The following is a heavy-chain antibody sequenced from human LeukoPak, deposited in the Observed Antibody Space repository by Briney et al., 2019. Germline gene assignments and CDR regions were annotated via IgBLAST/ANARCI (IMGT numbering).Heavy chain of an antibody. CDR3: ARLYDSGGLGFYYYMDV. CDR2: IYHSGTT. CDR1: GDSISNTDSY. D-gene: IGHD3-22*01. J-gene: IGHJ6*03. Sequence: SETLSLTCTVSGDSISNTDSYWGWIRQPPGQGLEWVGSIYHSGTTHYNPSLTSRVTMSLDTSKNQFSLKLSSVTAADTAVYYCARLYDSGGLGFYYYMDVWGIGTTVTVSS. V-gene: IGHV4-39*01.